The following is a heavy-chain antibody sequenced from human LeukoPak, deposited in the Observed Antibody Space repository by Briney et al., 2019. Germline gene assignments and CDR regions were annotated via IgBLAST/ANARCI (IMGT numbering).Heavy chain of an antibody. CDR1: GFTFSNYW. Sequence: QPGGSLRLSCAASGFTFSNYWMHWVRQAPGKGLVWVSYIHSDGTTTNYADSVRGRFTISRDNAKNTLYLQMNSLRAEDTAVYYCARSLGGSFDYWGQGTLVTVSS. J-gene: IGHJ4*02. V-gene: IGHV3-74*01. CDR2: IHSDGTTT. CDR3: ARSLGGSFDY. D-gene: IGHD1-26*01.